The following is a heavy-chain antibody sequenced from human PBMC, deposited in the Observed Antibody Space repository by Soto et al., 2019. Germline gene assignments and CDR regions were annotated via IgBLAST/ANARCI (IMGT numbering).Heavy chain of an antibody. J-gene: IGHJ5*02. CDR2: IIPMFGTT. Sequence: QVQLLQSGAEVKKPGSSVKVSCKASGGTFSSYSVSWVLHAPGQGLEWMGGIIPMFGTTNYAQKFQGRVTITADKATSTVYMELSSLRSEDTAVYYCARTLAVADMYNWFDPWGQGTLVTVSS. V-gene: IGHV1-69*06. D-gene: IGHD6-19*01. CDR3: ARTLAVADMYNWFDP. CDR1: GGTFSSYS.